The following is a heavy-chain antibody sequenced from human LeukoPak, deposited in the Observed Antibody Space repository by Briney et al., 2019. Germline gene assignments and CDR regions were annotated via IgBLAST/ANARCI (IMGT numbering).Heavy chain of an antibody. D-gene: IGHD7-27*01. V-gene: IGHV4-59*01. CDR2: IYYSGST. CDR3: ARDQSNWGLFDY. CDR1: GGSISSYY. J-gene: IGHJ4*02. Sequence: SETLSLTCTVSGGSISSYYWSRIRQPPGKGLEWIGYIYYSGSTNYNPSPKSRVTISVDTSKNQFSLKLSSVTAADTAVYYCARDQSNWGLFDYWGQGTLVTVSS.